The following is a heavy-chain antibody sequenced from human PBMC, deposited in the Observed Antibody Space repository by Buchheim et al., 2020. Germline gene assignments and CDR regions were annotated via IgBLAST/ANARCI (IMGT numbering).Heavy chain of an antibody. J-gene: IGHJ6*02. V-gene: IGHV3-21*01. CDR2: ISSSSSYI. D-gene: IGHD1-1*01. Sequence: EVQLVESGGGLVKPGGSLRLSCAASGFTFSSYSMNWVRQAPGKGLEWVSSISSSSSYIYYADSVMGRFTISRDNAKNSLYLQMNSLRAEDTAGYYCARVPIRGQTGTTTGGMDVWGQGTT. CDR1: GFTFSSYS. CDR3: ARVPIRGQTGTTTGGMDV.